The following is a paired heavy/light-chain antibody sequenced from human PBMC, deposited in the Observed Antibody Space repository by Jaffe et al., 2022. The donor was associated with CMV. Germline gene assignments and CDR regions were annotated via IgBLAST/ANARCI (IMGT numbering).Light chain of an antibody. Sequence: DIQMTQSPSTLSASVGDRVTISCRASQSISSWLAWYQQKSGKAPKVLIYKVSSLESGVPSRFSGGGSGTEFTLTISSLQPDDFATYYCKQYNSYPWTFGQGTKVEIK. CDR1: QSISSW. J-gene: IGKJ1*01. V-gene: IGKV1-5*03. CDR3: KQYNSYPWT. CDR2: KVS.
Heavy chain of an antibody. J-gene: IGHJ4*02. V-gene: IGHV3-23*05. CDR3: ATRKSCSNGVCYGLQN. Sequence: EVQLLESGGGLVQPGGALRLSCAASGFTFSSQDMIWVRQAPGKGLEWVSEIYDLGTATRYADSVKGRFTISRDNPNYRLYLQMNSLRAEDTAVYYCATRKSCSNGVCYGLQNWGQGTLVTVSS. D-gene: IGHD2-8*01. CDR2: IYDLGTAT. CDR1: GFTFSSQD.